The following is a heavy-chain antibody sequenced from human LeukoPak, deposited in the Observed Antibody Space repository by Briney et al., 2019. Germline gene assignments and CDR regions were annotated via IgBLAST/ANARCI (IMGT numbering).Heavy chain of an antibody. J-gene: IGHJ4*02. D-gene: IGHD6-19*01. Sequence: KPSETLSLTCTVSGGSISTYYWSWIRQSPGKGLEWIGSVYYSGSTNYSPSLKSRVRISVDTSKNQFSLKLSSVTAADTAVYYCARRIIAVAGTVVYYFDYWGQGTLVTVSS. CDR1: GGSISTYY. CDR2: VYYSGST. CDR3: ARRIIAVAGTVVYYFDY. V-gene: IGHV4-59*08.